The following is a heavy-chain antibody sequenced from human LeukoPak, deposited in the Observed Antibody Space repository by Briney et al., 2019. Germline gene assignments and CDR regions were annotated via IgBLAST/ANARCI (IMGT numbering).Heavy chain of an antibody. D-gene: IGHD3-16*01. CDR1: GFTFSNYW. Sequence: GGSLRLSCAASGFTFSNYWMHWLGQAPGKGLVWVSRIHSDWCSTSYADSVKGRFTISRDNAKNTLFLQMNSLRAEDTAVYYCARGARSFGTMTTGLRGLQTSRAFDPWGQGTLVTVSS. CDR2: IHSDWCST. V-gene: IGHV3-74*01. CDR3: ARGARSFGTMTTGLRGLQTSRAFDP. J-gene: IGHJ5*02.